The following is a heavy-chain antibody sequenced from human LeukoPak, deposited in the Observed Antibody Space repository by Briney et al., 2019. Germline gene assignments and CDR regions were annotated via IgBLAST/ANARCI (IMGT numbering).Heavy chain of an antibody. V-gene: IGHV1-69*13. CDR1: GGTFSSYA. Sequence: SVNVSCKASGGTFSSYAISWVRQAPGQGLEWMGGIIPIFGTANYAQKFQGRATITADESTSTAYMELSSLRSEDTAVYYCARYGGLWLVPYYFDYWGQGTLVTVSS. D-gene: IGHD4/OR15-4a*01. CDR2: IIPIFGTA. J-gene: IGHJ4*02. CDR3: ARYGGLWLVPYYFDY.